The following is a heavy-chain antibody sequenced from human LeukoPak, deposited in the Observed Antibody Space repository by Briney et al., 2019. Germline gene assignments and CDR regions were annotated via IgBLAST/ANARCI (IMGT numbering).Heavy chain of an antibody. CDR2: ISPDGSGT. J-gene: IGHJ4*02. V-gene: IGHV3-7*01. CDR1: GFTFSSYS. CDR3: VRSIDY. Sequence: GGSLRLFCAASGFTFSSYSMNWVRQAPGKGLEWAANISPDGSGTFYVDSVKGRFTISRDNAKNSLYLQINSLRVEDSAVYYCVRSIDYWGQGTLVTVSS.